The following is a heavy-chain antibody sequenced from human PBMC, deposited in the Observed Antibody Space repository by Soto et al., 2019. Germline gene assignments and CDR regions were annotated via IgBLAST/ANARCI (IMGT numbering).Heavy chain of an antibody. V-gene: IGHV5-51*01. CDR1: GYSFTSYW. CDR3: ARLDYGENHFPPTGPSYGMDV. D-gene: IGHD4-17*01. Sequence: PGESLRISCKGSGYSFTSYWIGWVRQMPGKGLEWMGIIYPGDSDTRYSPSFQGQVTISADKSISTAYLQWSSLKASDTAMYYCARLDYGENHFPPTGPSYGMDVWGQGTTVTVSS. CDR2: IYPGDSDT. J-gene: IGHJ6*02.